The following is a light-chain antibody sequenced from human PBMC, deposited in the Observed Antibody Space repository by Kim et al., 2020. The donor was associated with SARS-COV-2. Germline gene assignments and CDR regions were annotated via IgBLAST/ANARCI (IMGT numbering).Light chain of an antibody. CDR2: GAS. Sequence: SPGETATRSCRASQSISSALLAWYQQRPGQAPRLLMSGASIRATGIPDRFSGSGSGTDFTLTISRLETDDFAVYYCQQYGTTPLTFGGGTKVEIK. CDR3: QQYGTTPLT. J-gene: IGKJ4*01. V-gene: IGKV3-20*01. CDR1: QSISSAL.